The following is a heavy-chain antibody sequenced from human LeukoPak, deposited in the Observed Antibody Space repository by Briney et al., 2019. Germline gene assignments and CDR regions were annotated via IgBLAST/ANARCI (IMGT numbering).Heavy chain of an antibody. J-gene: IGHJ4*02. CDR1: GLAFSSYS. CDR3: AKDRGFNYFDY. V-gene: IGHV3-30*04. Sequence: GRSLRLSCVASGLAFSSYSMHWVRQAPGKGQEWVAVISYDGSNKYYADSVKGRFTISRDNSKNTLYLQMNSLRAEDTAVYYCAKDRGFNYFDYWGQGTLVTVSS. CDR2: ISYDGSNK. D-gene: IGHD3-10*01.